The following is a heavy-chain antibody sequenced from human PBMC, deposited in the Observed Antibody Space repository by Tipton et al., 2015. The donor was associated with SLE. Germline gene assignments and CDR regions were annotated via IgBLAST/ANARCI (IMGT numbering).Heavy chain of an antibody. V-gene: IGHV3-23*01. CDR2: ISGNGDSP. Sequence: SLRLSCAASGFTFSSYAMNWVRQAPGKGLEWVSRISGNGDSPYYADSVKGRFTVSRDNSKNTLYLQMNSLRAEDTAIYYCAKDSHPVEYSSLYFFDYWGQGTLVTVSS. CDR3: AKDSHPVEYSSLYFFDY. J-gene: IGHJ4*02. CDR1: GFTFSSYA. D-gene: IGHD6-19*01.